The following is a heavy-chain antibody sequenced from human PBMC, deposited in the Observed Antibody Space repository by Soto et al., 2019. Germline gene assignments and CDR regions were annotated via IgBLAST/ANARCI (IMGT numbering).Heavy chain of an antibody. CDR3: VKVGLAGRTHYFDY. J-gene: IGHJ4*02. Sequence: GSLRLSCSTSGFTFSDYPIHWVRQAAGRGLEYVSGISGHGATTYYTDSVKGRFTISRDNSKNTVYLQMSSLRAEDTAIYYCVKVGLAGRTHYFDYWGQGTLVTVSS. CDR1: GFTFSDYP. V-gene: IGHV3-64D*06. D-gene: IGHD6-13*01. CDR2: ISGHGATT.